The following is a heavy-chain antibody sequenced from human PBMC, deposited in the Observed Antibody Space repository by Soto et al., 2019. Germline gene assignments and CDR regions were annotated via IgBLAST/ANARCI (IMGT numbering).Heavy chain of an antibody. Sequence: EVQLLESGGGLVQPGGSLRLSCAASGFTFSNYAMSWVRQAPGKGLEWVSGISGSGGSTYYADTVKGRFTISRDNSKNTLYLQMNSLRAEDTAVYYCAKAPPRIVVVPASLDCWGQGTLVTVSS. CDR1: GFTFSNYA. CDR3: AKAPPRIVVVPASLDC. D-gene: IGHD2-2*01. J-gene: IGHJ4*02. V-gene: IGHV3-23*01. CDR2: ISGSGGST.